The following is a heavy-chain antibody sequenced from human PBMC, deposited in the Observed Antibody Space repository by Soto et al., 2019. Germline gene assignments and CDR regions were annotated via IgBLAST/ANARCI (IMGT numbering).Heavy chain of an antibody. CDR3: AKGWGRWRASSDFTY. Sequence: VQLVESGGGVVQPGRSLRLSCAASGFTFSDYAMHWVRQAPGKGLEWVAVVSHDGRNTHYADSVKGRFTISRDSSKKTVPLDMTSRAGEDTAVDYWAKGWGRWRASSDFTYWCQGALVTVSS. D-gene: IGHD6-6*01. V-gene: IGHV3-30*18. CDR2: VSHDGRNT. CDR1: GFTFSDYA. J-gene: IGHJ4*02.